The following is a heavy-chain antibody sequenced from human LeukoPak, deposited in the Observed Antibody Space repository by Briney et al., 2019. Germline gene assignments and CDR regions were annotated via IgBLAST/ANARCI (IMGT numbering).Heavy chain of an antibody. CDR3: AKDWGWGWDTAMVTYVY. V-gene: IGHV3-23*01. J-gene: IGHJ4*02. D-gene: IGHD5-18*01. Sequence: GGSLRLSCAASGFTFSSYAMSWVRQAPGKGLEWVSAISGSGGSTYYADSVKGRFTISRDNSKNTLYLQMNSLRAEDTAVYYCAKDWGWGWDTAMVTYVYWGQGTLVTVSS. CDR2: ISGSGGST. CDR1: GFTFSSYA.